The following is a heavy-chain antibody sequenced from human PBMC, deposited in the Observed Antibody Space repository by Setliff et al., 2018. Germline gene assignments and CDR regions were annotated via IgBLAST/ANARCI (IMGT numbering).Heavy chain of an antibody. Sequence: SETLSLTCTVSGGSISSYYWSWIRQPPGKGLEWIGYINYSGSTNYNPSLKSRVTISEDMSKNQFSPKVSSVTAADTAIYYCALSSSWFKDFQHWGQGTLVTVSS. V-gene: IGHV4-59*01. J-gene: IGHJ1*01. D-gene: IGHD6-13*01. CDR1: GGSISSYY. CDR2: INYSGST. CDR3: ALSSSWFKDFQH.